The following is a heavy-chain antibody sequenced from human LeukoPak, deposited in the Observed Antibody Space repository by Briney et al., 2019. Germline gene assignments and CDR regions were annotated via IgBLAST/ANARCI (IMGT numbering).Heavy chain of an antibody. CDR2: INHSGST. CDR1: GGSFSGYY. Sequence: SETLSLTCAVYGGSFSGYYWSWIRQPPGKGLEWIGEINHSGSTNYNPSLKSRVTISVDTSKNQFSLKLSSVTAADTAVYYCARSILGRDYFDYWGQGTLVTVSS. CDR3: ARSILGRDYFDY. D-gene: IGHD3-3*01. J-gene: IGHJ4*02. V-gene: IGHV4-34*01.